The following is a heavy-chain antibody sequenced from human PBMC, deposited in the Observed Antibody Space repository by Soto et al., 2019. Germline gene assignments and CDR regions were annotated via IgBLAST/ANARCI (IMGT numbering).Heavy chain of an antibody. V-gene: IGHV4-59*01. CDR1: GGSISSYY. Sequence: QGQLQESGPGLVKPSETLSLTCTVSGGSISSYYWSWIRQPPGKGMEWIAYIYYSGSINYNPSLKSRVTISVDTSKNQFSLRLSSVTAADTAVYYCARMMRGVNNWFDPWGQGTMVTVSS. CDR3: ARMMRGVNNWFDP. D-gene: IGHD3-10*01. CDR2: IYYSGSI. J-gene: IGHJ5*02.